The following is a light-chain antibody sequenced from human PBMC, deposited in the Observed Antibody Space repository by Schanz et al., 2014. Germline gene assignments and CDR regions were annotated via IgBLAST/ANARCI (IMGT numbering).Light chain of an antibody. V-gene: IGKV3-20*01. J-gene: IGKJ4*01. CDR2: GAS. CDR3: QQYGSSPLT. CDR1: QSVSSN. Sequence: EIVMTQSPATLSVSPGERATLSCRASQSVSSNLAWYQQKPGQAPRLLIYGASTRAIGIPDRFSGSGSGTDFTLTISRLEPEDFAVFYCQQYGSSPLTFGGGTNVEIK.